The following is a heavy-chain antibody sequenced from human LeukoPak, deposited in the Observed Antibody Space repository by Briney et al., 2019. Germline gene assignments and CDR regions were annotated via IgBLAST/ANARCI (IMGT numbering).Heavy chain of an antibody. Sequence: SETLSLTCTVSGGSISSSSYYWGWIRQPPGKGLEWIGSIYYSGSTYYNPSLKSRVTISVDTSKNQFSLELSSVTAADTAVYYCASYRKRRRNYYDTTGSFDYWGQGTLVTVSS. V-gene: IGHV4-39*07. J-gene: IGHJ4*02. CDR2: IYYSGST. CDR1: GGSISSSSYY. D-gene: IGHD3-22*01. CDR3: ASYRKRRRNYYDTTGSFDY.